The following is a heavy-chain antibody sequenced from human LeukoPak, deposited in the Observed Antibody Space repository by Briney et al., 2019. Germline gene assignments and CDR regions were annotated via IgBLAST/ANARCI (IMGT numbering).Heavy chain of an antibody. D-gene: IGHD4-17*01. J-gene: IGHJ4*02. V-gene: IGHV3-30-3*01. CDR2: ISYDGSNK. CDR1: GFTFSSYA. Sequence: GGSLRLSCAASGFTFSSYAMHWVRQAPGKGLEWVAVISYDGSNKYYADSVKGRYTISRDNSKNTLYLQMNSLRAEDTAVYYCARPPSYTTVTTFVRYHFDYWGQGTLVTVSS. CDR3: ARPPSYTTVTTFVRYHFDY.